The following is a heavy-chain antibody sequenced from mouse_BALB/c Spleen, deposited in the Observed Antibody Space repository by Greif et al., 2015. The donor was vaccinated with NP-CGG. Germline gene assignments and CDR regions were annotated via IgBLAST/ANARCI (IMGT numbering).Heavy chain of an antibody. CDR2: IDPANGNT. CDR3: ARWDWYFDV. CDR1: GFNIKDTY. Sequence: EVKLMESGAELVKPGASVKLSCTATGFNIKDTYMHWVKQRPEQGLEWTGRIDPANGNTKYDPKFQGKATITADTSSNTAYLQLSSLTSEDTAVYYCARWDWYFDVWGAGTTVTVSS. J-gene: IGHJ1*01. V-gene: IGHV14-3*02.